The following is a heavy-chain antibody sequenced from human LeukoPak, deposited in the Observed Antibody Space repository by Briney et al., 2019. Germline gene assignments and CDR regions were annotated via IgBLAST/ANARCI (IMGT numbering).Heavy chain of an antibody. CDR1: GGSISSGSYY. V-gene: IGHV4-61*02. CDR3: ARVEAAAGNAFDI. D-gene: IGHD6-13*01. J-gene: IGHJ3*02. Sequence: SQTLSLTCTVSGGSISSGSYYWSWIRQPAGKGLEWIGRIYTSGSTNYNPSLKSRVTISVDTSKNQFSLKLSSVTAADTAVYYCARVEAAAGNAFDIWGQGTMVTVSS. CDR2: IYTSGST.